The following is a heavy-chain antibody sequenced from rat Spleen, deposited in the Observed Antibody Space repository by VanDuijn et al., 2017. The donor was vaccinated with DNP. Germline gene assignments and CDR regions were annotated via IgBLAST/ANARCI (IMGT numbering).Heavy chain of an antibody. CDR1: GFTFSNYD. Sequence: EVQLVESGGGLVQPGRSLKLSCAASGFTFSNYDMAWVRQAPTKGLEWVASISTSGGSTYYRDSVKGRFTVSRDNAKSTLYLQMDSLRSEDTATYYCARLLAYWGQGTLVTVSS. CDR3: ARLLAY. CDR2: ISTSGGST. J-gene: IGHJ3*01. V-gene: IGHV5-25*01.